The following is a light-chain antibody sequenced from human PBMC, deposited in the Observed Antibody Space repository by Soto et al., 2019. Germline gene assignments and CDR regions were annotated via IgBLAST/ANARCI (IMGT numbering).Light chain of an antibody. CDR3: TVWADGLRRRL. CDR2: RDN. Sequence: QSVLTQPPSASGTPGQRVTISCSGSSSNIESNVVYWYQQFPGTAPRLLIYRDNQRPSGVPDRFSGSKSGTSASLAISALRSEDEADYYCTVWADGLRRRLFGGGTQLTVL. CDR1: SSNIESNV. J-gene: IGLJ2*01. V-gene: IGLV1-47*01.